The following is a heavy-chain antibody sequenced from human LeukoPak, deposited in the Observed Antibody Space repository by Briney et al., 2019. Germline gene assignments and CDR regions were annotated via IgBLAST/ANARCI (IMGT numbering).Heavy chain of an antibody. CDR2: IKQDQSEK. CDR1: GFTFSTYW. J-gene: IGHJ4*02. V-gene: IGHV3-7*01. Sequence: PGGSLRLSCAASGFTFSTYWMSWVRQAPGKGLEWVAHIKQDQSEKYYVDSVKGRFTIARDNAKNSLYLQMNSLRAEDTAVYYCARDPSRGYNYGYGDYWGQGTLVIVSS. CDR3: ARDPSRGYNYGYGDY. D-gene: IGHD5-18*01.